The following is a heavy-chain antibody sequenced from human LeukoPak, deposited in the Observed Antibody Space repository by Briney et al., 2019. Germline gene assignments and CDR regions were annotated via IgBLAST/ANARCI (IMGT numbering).Heavy chain of an antibody. CDR3: TSWTGCSSTSCYTVGTSEY. V-gene: IGHV3-15*01. Sequence: GGSLRLSCAASGCTFSNAWMSWVRQAPGQGLELVGRIKSKTDGGTTDYAAPVKGRFTISRDASKNTLYLQMNSLKTEDTAVYYCTSWTGCSSTSCYTVGTSEYWGQGTLVTVSS. CDR1: GCTFSNAW. J-gene: IGHJ4*02. D-gene: IGHD2-2*02. CDR2: IKSKTDGGTT.